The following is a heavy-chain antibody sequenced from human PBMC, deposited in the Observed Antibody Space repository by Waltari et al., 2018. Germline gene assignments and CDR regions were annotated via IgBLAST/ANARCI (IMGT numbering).Heavy chain of an antibody. Sequence: EVQLVASGGGLVKPGGSLRLPGAASGFTLSIPPMYWVRRAPGKGLEWVSSISSRGTDIYYADSLKGRFTISRDNSKNSLYLQIDSLRADDTAVYYCAGGLKGSSGRYEGYWGQGTLVTVAS. CDR2: ISSRGTDI. CDR3: AGGLKGSSGRYEGY. D-gene: IGHD6-19*01. J-gene: IGHJ4*02. CDR1: GFTLSIPP. V-gene: IGHV3-21*01.